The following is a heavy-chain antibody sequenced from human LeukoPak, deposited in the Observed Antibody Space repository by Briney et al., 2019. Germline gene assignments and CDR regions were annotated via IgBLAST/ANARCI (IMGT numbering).Heavy chain of an antibody. CDR2: ISGSGGST. D-gene: IGHD3-10*01. CDR1: GFTFSSYA. V-gene: IGHV3-23*01. J-gene: IGHJ4*02. CDR3: AKDRESGRQPFDY. Sequence: GGSLRLSCAASGFTFSSYAMSWVRQAPGKGLEWVSAISGSGGSTYYSDSVKGAFTIARYNSKNNLYLQINSIRAADTAVYYCAKDRESGRQPFDYRGQGTLVTVSS.